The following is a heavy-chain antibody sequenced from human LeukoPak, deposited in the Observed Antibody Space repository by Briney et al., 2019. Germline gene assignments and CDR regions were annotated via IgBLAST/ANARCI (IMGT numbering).Heavy chain of an antibody. V-gene: IGHV3-7*03. D-gene: IGHD3-10*01. CDR1: GFTFSSYW. Sequence: GGSLRLSCAASGFTFSSYWMSWVRQAPGKGLEWVANIKQDGSEKYYVDSVKGRFTISRDNAKNSLYLQMNSLRAEDTAVYYCARDPWFGVRGMDVWGKGTTVTVSS. CDR3: ARDPWFGVRGMDV. J-gene: IGHJ6*04. CDR2: IKQDGSEK.